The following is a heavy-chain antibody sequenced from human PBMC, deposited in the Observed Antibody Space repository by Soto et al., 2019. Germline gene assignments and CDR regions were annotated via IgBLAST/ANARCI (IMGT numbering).Heavy chain of an antibody. CDR3: ARRRHSRGGISYYGLDH. J-gene: IGHJ5*02. D-gene: IGHD2-2*01. CDR2: MNPYSGRA. CDR1: GYTFTKSD. V-gene: IGHV1-8*01. Sequence: GASVKVSCKASGYTFTKSDINWVRQAPGQGLEWMGWMNPYSGRAAYAQKFQGRVTLTTTTSTSTVYMEMRSRGSEETAVYYCARRRHSRGGISYYGLDHSGQGTMVTVSS.